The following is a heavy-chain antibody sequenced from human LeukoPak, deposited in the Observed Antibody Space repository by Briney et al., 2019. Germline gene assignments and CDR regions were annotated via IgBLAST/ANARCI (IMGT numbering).Heavy chain of an antibody. J-gene: IGHJ5*02. CDR3: VFGYYYGSGSQYNWFDT. V-gene: IGHV3-74*01. Sequence: GRSLRLSCAASGFTFSNYWMHWVRQAPGKGLVWVSRINTDGGSTTYADSVKGRFTISRDNAKNTLYLQMNSLRAEDTAVYYCVFGYYYGSGSQYNWFDTWGQGTLVTVSS. CDR2: INTDGGST. CDR1: GFTFSNYW. D-gene: IGHD3-10*01.